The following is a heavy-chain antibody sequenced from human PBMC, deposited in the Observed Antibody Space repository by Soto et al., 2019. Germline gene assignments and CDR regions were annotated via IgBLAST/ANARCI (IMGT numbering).Heavy chain of an antibody. CDR1: GFTFSNYA. D-gene: IGHD6-13*01. Sequence: VQLLQSGGGLVQPGGSLRLSCAASGFTFSNYAMSWVRQAPGKGLDWVSAISGGGDSTYYADSVKGRFTISRDNSENTLFLQMNSLRAEDTAVYYCAKMYSSSWYNFDYWGQGTLVTVSS. J-gene: IGHJ4*02. CDR2: ISGGGDST. CDR3: AKMYSSSWYNFDY. V-gene: IGHV3-23*01.